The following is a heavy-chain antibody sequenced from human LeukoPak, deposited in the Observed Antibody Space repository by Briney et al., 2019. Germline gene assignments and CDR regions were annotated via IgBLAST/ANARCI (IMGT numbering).Heavy chain of an antibody. CDR2: INYRGST. Sequence: PSETLPLTCTVSGDSISTYYWSWIRQPPGKGLEWIAYINYRGSTTYNPSLRSRVTISVDTSRNQFSLKLSSVTAADTAVYYCASLSDGDYYFDYWGQGTLVTVSS. V-gene: IGHV4-59*01. D-gene: IGHD4-17*01. J-gene: IGHJ4*02. CDR3: ASLSDGDYYFDY. CDR1: GDSISTYY.